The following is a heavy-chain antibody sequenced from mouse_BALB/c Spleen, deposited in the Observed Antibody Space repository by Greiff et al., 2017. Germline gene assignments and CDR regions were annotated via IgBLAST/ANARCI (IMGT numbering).Heavy chain of an antibody. J-gene: IGHJ1*01. CDR3: ARVHYGRYFDV. CDR1: GFTFSSYA. V-gene: IGHV5-6-5*01. Sequence: EVKLQESGGGLVKPGGSLKLSCAASGFTFSSYAMSWVRQTPEKRLEWVASISSGGSTYYPDSVKGRFTISRDNARNILYLQMSSLRSEDTAMYYCARVHYGRYFDVWGAGTTVTVSS. D-gene: IGHD1-2*01. CDR2: ISSGGST.